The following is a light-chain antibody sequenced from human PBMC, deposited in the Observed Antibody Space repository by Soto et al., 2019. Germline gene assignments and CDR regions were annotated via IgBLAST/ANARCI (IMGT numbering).Light chain of an antibody. Sequence: EIALTQPPGTLSLSPGEIATLSCRASQSVSSSFLAWYQQKAGQPPRLLIYGTSNRASGIPDRFTGSGSGTDFTLTLSRLEPEDFAVYYCQQYGSSPTFGQGTRLEIK. CDR3: QQYGSSPT. CDR2: GTS. CDR1: QSVSSSF. V-gene: IGKV3-20*01. J-gene: IGKJ5*01.